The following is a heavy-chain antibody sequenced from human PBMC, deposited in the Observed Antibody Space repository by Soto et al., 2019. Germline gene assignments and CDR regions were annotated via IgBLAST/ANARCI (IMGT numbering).Heavy chain of an antibody. Sequence: QVQLVQSGTEVKKPGSSAKVSCKASGGTFSNYVISWVRQAPGQGLEWMGGIIPLFGTTDYAKKFQGRIAITADEPTTTVYMELSSLRVENTAVYLCEIAVGSGELPVVWGQGTTVSVSS. D-gene: IGHD3-10*01. V-gene: IGHV1-69*01. J-gene: IGHJ6*01. CDR3: EIAVGSGELPVV. CDR1: GGTFSNYV. CDR2: IIPLFGTT.